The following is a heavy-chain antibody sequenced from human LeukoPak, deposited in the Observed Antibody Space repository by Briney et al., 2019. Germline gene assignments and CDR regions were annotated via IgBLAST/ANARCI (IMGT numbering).Heavy chain of an antibody. CDR3: ARKSRWLPFDY. V-gene: IGHV4-59*01. J-gene: IGHJ4*02. D-gene: IGHD5-18*01. CDR2: IYYSGST. Sequence: PSETLSLTCTVSGASISSYYWSWIRQPPGKGLEWIGYIYYSGSTNYNPSLKSRVTISVDTSKNQFSLKLSSVTAADTAVYYCARKSRWLPFDYWGQGTLVTVSS. CDR1: GASISSYY.